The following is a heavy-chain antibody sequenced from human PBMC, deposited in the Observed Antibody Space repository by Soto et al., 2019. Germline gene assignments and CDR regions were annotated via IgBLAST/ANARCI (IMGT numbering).Heavy chain of an antibody. CDR3: ARGSYSSGWYPNYYYGMDV. CDR2: ISAYNGNT. Sequence: GASVKVSCKASGYTFTSYGISWVRQAPGQGLEWMGWISAYNGNTNYAQKLQGRVTMTTDTSTSTAYMELRSLRSDDTAVYYCARGSYSSGWYPNYYYGMDVWGQGTTVTVS. V-gene: IGHV1-18*04. J-gene: IGHJ6*02. D-gene: IGHD6-19*01. CDR1: GYTFTSYG.